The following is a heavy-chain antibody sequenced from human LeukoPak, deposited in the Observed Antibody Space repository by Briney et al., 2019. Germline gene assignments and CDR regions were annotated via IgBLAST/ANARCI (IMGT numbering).Heavy chain of an antibody. CDR2: INQGGSDK. J-gene: IGHJ4*02. Sequence: GGSLRLSCSASGVTFSGHWMSWVRQAPGKGLEWVANINQGGSDKYYVDSVKGRFTISRDNANNLLYLQMNSLKGEDTAVYYCTRDRSRAEDDWGQGTLVTVSS. D-gene: IGHD1-14*01. CDR3: TRDRSRAEDD. CDR1: GVTFSGHW. V-gene: IGHV3-7*01.